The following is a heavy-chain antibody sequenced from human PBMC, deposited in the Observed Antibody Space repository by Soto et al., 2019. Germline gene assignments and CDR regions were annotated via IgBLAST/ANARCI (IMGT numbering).Heavy chain of an antibody. CDR1: GGSISSSSYY. Sequence: SETLSLTCTVSGGSISSSSYYWGWIHQPPGKGLEWIGSIYYSGSTYYNPSLKSRVTISVDTSKNQFSLKLSSVTAADTAVYYCARRVAYYYYMDVWGKGTTVTVSS. CDR3: ARRVAYYYYMDV. J-gene: IGHJ6*03. CDR2: IYYSGST. V-gene: IGHV4-39*01.